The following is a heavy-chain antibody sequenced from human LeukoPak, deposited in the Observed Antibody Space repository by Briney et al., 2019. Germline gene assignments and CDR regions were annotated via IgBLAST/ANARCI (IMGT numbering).Heavy chain of an antibody. V-gene: IGHV3-23*01. J-gene: IGHJ5*02. CDR1: GFTFSNYA. CDR3: AKGSYTSSWRNWFDP. D-gene: IGHD6-13*01. CDR2: ISGSGATT. Sequence: GGSLRLSCAASGFTFSNYAMSWVRQAPGKGLEWVSSISGSGATTYNAESVKGRFTISRDNSKNTQYLQMNSLRAEDTALYYCAKGSYTSSWRNWFDPWGQGTLVTVSS.